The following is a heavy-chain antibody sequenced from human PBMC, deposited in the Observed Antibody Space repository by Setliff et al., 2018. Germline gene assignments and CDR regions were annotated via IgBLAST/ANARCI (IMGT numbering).Heavy chain of an antibody. CDR2: IYWDDDK. Sequence: SGPTLVNPAQTLTLTCTFSGFSLSTSGVAVGWIRQPPGRALEWLALIYWDDDKRYSPSLKSRLTITKDTSKNQVVLTMTNMDPVDTGTYFCAHRGLDWFDPWGQGTLVTVSS. V-gene: IGHV2-5*02. J-gene: IGHJ5*02. CDR3: AHRGLDWFDP. D-gene: IGHD3-9*01. CDR1: GFSLSTSGVA.